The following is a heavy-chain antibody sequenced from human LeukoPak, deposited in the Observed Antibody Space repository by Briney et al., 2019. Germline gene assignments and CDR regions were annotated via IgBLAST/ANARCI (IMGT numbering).Heavy chain of an antibody. CDR2: MNPNSGNT. J-gene: IGHJ5*02. D-gene: IGHD3-22*01. V-gene: IGHV1-8*01. CDR3: ARARDSSGYYDWFDP. Sequence: ASVKVSCKASGYTFTSYDINWVRQATGRGLEWMGWMNPNSGNTGYAQKFQGRVTMTRNTSISTAYMELSSLRSEDTAVYYCARARDSSGYYDWFDPWGQGTLVTVSS. CDR1: GYTFTSYD.